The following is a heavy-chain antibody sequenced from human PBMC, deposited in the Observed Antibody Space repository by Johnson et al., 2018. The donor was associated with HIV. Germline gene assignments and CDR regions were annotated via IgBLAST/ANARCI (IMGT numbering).Heavy chain of an antibody. CDR2: ISYDGHNE. J-gene: IGHJ3*02. CDR3: AKVYSSSVPAPGI. Sequence: QMLLVESGGGVVQPGGSLRLSCAASGFTFSSYGMHWVRQAPGKGLEWVAVISYDGHNEYYADSVEGRFTVSRDNTKNTLYLQMNSLRADDTAIYYCAKVYSSSVPAPGIWGQGTMVTVSS. V-gene: IGHV3-30*19. D-gene: IGHD6-6*01. CDR1: GFTFSSYG.